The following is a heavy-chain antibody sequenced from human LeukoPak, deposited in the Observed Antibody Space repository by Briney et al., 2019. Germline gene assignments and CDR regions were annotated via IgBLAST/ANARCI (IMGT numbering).Heavy chain of an antibody. CDR1: GFTFSSYS. V-gene: IGHV3-21*01. CDR3: ARTQQWLATGGWYWFDP. Sequence: PGGSLRLSCAASGFTFSSYSMNWVRQAPGKGLEWVSSISSSSSYIYYADSVKGRFTISRDNAKNTLYLQMGSLTPEDMGVYYCARTQQWLATGGWYWFDPWGQGTLVTVSS. CDR2: ISSSSSYI. D-gene: IGHD6-19*01. J-gene: IGHJ5*02.